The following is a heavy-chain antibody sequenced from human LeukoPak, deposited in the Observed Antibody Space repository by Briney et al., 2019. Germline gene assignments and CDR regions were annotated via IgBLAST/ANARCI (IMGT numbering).Heavy chain of an antibody. V-gene: IGHV1-18*01. D-gene: IGHD2-2*01. Sequence: VASVKVSCKASGYTFTNYGISWVRQAPGQGLEWMGWISAYNGNTNYAQKLQGRVTMTTDTSTSTAYMELRSLRSDDTAVYYCARVLVVPAAIRWFDPWGQGTLVTVSS. CDR1: GYTFTNYG. CDR3: ARVLVVPAAIRWFDP. CDR2: ISAYNGNT. J-gene: IGHJ5*02.